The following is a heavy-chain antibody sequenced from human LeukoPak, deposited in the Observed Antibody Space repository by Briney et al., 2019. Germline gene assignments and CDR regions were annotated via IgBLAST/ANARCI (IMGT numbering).Heavy chain of an antibody. CDR2: ISSSGST. CDR1: GDSISSGDYY. V-gene: IGHV4-61*02. J-gene: IGHJ3*02. Sequence: PSETLSLTCTVSGDSISSGDYYWSWIRQPAGKGLEWIGRISSSGSTNYNPSLKSRVIISVDTSKNQFSLKLSSVTAADTAVYFCARGPYSYDSSGAFDIWGQGTMVTVPS. CDR3: ARGPYSYDSSGAFDI. D-gene: IGHD3-22*01.